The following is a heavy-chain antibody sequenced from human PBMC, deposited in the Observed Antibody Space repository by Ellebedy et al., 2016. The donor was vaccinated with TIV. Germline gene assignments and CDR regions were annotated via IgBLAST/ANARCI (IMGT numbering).Heavy chain of an antibody. CDR3: ARGEYGGVVPDGAFDF. CDR1: GFPLSKYW. CDR2: IKEDGSVE. J-gene: IGHJ3*01. Sequence: GGSLRLXXVVSGFPLSKYWMIWVRQVPGKGLQWVANIKEDGSVENYVDSVMGRFTVTRGNAESSVFLQMKSLRVEDSAVYYCARGEYGGVVPDGAFDFWGQGTLVTVSS. D-gene: IGHD2-8*02. V-gene: IGHV3-7*03.